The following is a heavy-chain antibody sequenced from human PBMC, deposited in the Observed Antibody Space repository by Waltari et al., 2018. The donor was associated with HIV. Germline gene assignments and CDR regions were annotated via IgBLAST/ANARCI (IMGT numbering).Heavy chain of an antibody. CDR3: ARGEGGYTYGYNWLDL. CDR2: IWYDGSKK. V-gene: IGHV3-33*01. CDR1: GFSLSSYG. D-gene: IGHD1-26*01. Sequence: QVQVVESGGSLVQPGWSRRLSCAASGFSLSSYGMHWVRKAPGKGLEWVALIWYDGSKKYYGDSVKGRFTIFSDKSKNTVFLQMTRLRVEDTATYYCARGEGGYTYGYNWLDLWGQGTVVTVSS. J-gene: IGHJ5*02.